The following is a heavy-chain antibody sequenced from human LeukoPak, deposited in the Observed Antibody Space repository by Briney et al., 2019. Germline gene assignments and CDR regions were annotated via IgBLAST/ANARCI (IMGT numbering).Heavy chain of an antibody. D-gene: IGHD2-2*01. Sequence: GASLKVSCKASGYTFTNYGVTWVRQAPGQGLEWMGWSSTYRGNTNYAQKLQGRLTMTTDTATSTAYMELSSLRDDDTTVYYCARTCRSSTCYVIYWGQGTLVTVSS. CDR1: GYTFTNYG. CDR2: SSTYRGNT. CDR3: ARTCRSSTCYVIY. J-gene: IGHJ4*02. V-gene: IGHV1-18*01.